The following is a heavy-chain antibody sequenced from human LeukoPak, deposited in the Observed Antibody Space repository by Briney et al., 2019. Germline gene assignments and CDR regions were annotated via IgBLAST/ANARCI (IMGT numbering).Heavy chain of an antibody. CDR2: TNPADSDT. CDR3: ARRYCSSTSCYGSNNWFDP. CDR1: GYSFTSDW. V-gene: IGHV5-51*01. Sequence: RGESLKISCKASGYSFTSDWIGWVRQMPGKGLEWMGITNPADSDTRYSPSFQGQVTISAYKSINTAYLQWSSLKASDTAMYYCARRYCSSTSCYGSNNWFDPWGQGTLVTVSS. D-gene: IGHD2-2*01. J-gene: IGHJ5*02.